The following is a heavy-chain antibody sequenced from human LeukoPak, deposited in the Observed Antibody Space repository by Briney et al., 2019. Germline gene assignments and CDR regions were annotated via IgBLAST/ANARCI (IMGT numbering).Heavy chain of an antibody. CDR2: IYFSGST. CDR3: ARGRNPYVDTAMAFFDY. J-gene: IGHJ4*02. Sequence: PSETLSLTCTVSGDSISSSSYYWGWIRQPPGKGLEWIGSIYFSGSTNYNPSLKSRVTISVDTSKNQFSLKLSSVTAADTAVYYCARGRNPYVDTAMAFFDYWGQGTLVTVSS. V-gene: IGHV4-39*07. CDR1: GDSISSSSYY. D-gene: IGHD5-18*01.